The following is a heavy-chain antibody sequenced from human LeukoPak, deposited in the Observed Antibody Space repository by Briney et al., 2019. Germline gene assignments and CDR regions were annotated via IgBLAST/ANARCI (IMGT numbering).Heavy chain of an antibody. V-gene: IGHV3-48*03. J-gene: IGHJ4*02. D-gene: IGHD1-26*01. CDR3: AREVGAYFDY. CDR2: ISTSGTTI. CDR1: GFTLSSYA. Sequence: PGGSLRLSCAASGFTLSSYAMSWVRQAPGKGLEWVSYISTSGTTIYYADSVKGRFTISRDNAKNSLYLQMNSLRAEDTAVYYCAREVGAYFDYWGQGTLVTVSS.